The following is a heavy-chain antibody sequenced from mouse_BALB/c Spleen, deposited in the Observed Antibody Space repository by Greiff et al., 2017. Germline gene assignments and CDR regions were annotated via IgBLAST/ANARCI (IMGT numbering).Heavy chain of an antibody. Sequence: DVKLVESGGGLVKPGGSLKLSCAASGFTFSSYAMSWVRQTPEKRLEWVASISSGGSTYYPDSVKGRFTISRDNARNILYLQMSSLRSEDTAMYYCARGIYYGNYWYFDVWGAGTTVTVSS. J-gene: IGHJ1*01. CDR2: ISSGGST. D-gene: IGHD2-1*01. CDR1: GFTFSSYA. CDR3: ARGIYYGNYWYFDV. V-gene: IGHV5-6-5*01.